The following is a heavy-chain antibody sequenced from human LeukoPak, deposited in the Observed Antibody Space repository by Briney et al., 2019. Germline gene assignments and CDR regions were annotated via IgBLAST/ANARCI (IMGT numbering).Heavy chain of an antibody. CDR3: ARESNYHGSGTGWFDP. D-gene: IGHD3-10*01. CDR2: INHSGST. Sequence: SETLSLTCAVYGGSFSGYYWSWIRQPPGKGLEWIGEINHSGSTNYNPSLKSRVTISVDTSKNQFSLKLSSVTAADTAVYYCARESNYHGSGTGWFDPWGQGTLVTVSS. V-gene: IGHV4-34*01. CDR1: GGSFSGYY. J-gene: IGHJ5*02.